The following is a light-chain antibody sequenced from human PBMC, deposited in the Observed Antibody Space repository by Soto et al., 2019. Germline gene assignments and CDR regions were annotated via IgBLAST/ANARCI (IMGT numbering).Light chain of an antibody. V-gene: IGKV1-9*01. CDR1: QGISTF. J-gene: IGKJ1*01. Sequence: DIQLTQSPSFLSASVGDRVIIPCRASQGISTFLAWYQQKPGKAPKLLIYGASTLQSGVPSRFSGSGSGTEFTLTISSLQPEDFATYYCQQYNSLWTFGQGTKVDI. CDR3: QQYNSLWT. CDR2: GAS.